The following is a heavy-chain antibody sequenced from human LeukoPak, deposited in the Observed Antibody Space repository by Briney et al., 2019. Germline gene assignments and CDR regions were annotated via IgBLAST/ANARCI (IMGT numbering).Heavy chain of an antibody. J-gene: IGHJ4*02. D-gene: IGHD2-15*01. CDR3: AKDYCRGGNCPLPFFDS. CDR2: IINVGGT. V-gene: IGHV3-23*01. CDR1: GSTLTEHA. Sequence: GGSLRLSCAVSGSTLTEHAWSWVRQAPGEGLEWVSGIINVGGTYYADSVKGRLTISRDSSKNTLYLQMNSLRAEDTATYYCAKDYCRGGNCPLPFFDSWGQGTLVTVSS.